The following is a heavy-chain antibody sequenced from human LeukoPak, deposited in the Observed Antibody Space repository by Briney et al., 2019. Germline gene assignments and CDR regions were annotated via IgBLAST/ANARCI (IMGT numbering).Heavy chain of an antibody. D-gene: IGHD2-2*01. V-gene: IGHV1-8*03. CDR3: ARAYCSSTSCFTRYAFDI. CDR1: GYTFTSYD. Sequence: ASVKVSCKASGYTFTSYDINWVRQATGQGLEWMGWMNPNSGNTGYAQKFQGRVTITRNTSISTAYMELSSLRSEDTAVYYCARAYCSSTSCFTRYAFDIWGQGTMITVSS. CDR2: MNPNSGNT. J-gene: IGHJ3*02.